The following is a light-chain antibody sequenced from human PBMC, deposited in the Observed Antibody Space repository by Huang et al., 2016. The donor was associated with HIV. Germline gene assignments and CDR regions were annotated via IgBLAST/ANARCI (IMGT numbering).Light chain of an antibody. Sequence: EIVLTQSPGTLSLPPGERATLSCRASQSVTSNYLAWYLQKPGQAPTLLIYGASSRATDIPDRFSGSGSGTDFTLTISRLEPEDFAVYYCHQYGSPPFTFGPGTKVDIK. J-gene: IGKJ3*01. CDR3: HQYGSPPFT. CDR1: QSVTSNY. CDR2: GAS. V-gene: IGKV3-20*01.